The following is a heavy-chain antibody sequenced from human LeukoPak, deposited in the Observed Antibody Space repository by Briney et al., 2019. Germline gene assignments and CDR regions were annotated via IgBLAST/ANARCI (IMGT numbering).Heavy chain of an antibody. CDR1: GGSISSGGYY. D-gene: IGHD2-15*01. V-gene: IGHV4-31*03. CDR3: ARRFPRYCSGGSCPYWYFDL. Sequence: SETLSLTCTVSGGSISSGGYYWSWIRRHPGKGLEWIGYIYYSGSTYYNPSLKSRVTISVDTSKNQFSLKLSSVTAADTAVYYCARRFPRYCSGGSCPYWYFDLWGRGTLVTVSS. J-gene: IGHJ2*01. CDR2: IYYSGST.